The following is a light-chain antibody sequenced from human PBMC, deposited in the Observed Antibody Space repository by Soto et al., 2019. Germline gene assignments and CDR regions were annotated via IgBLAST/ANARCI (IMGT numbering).Light chain of an antibody. V-gene: IGKV1-5*03. CDR2: KAS. J-gene: IGKJ1*01. CDR1: QTINSW. CDR3: QQYGSSRWT. Sequence: DIQMTQSPSTLSASVGDRVTITCRASQTINSWLAWYQQKPGKAPKLLIYKASYLQSWVPSTFSGSGSGTEFTLTISSLQPEDFAVYYCQQYGSSRWTFGQGTKVDIK.